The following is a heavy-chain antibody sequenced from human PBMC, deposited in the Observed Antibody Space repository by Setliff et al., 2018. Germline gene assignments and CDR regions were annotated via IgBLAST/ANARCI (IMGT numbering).Heavy chain of an antibody. D-gene: IGHD3-10*01. Sequence: SETLSLTCAVSGDSIKSNAYYWGWIRQSPVRGLEWIGSVHSSGTTHYNPSLKSRVTISVDSAKNHFSPNLRSVTAADTAIYYCARPPKWFGEVIIGALDVWGQGTVVTVSS. CDR2: VHSSGTT. J-gene: IGHJ3*01. CDR3: ARPPKWFGEVIIGALDV. V-gene: IGHV4-39*02. CDR1: GDSIKSNAYY.